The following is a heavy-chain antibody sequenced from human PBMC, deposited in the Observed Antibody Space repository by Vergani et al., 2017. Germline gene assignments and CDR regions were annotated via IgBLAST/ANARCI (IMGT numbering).Heavy chain of an antibody. J-gene: IGHJ5*01. CDR2: IKSDGSIT. CDR1: GFSFSGYW. CDR3: VRARCSGPCFMSNWFDC. Sequence: EVQLVESGGGLIHPGGSLRLSCEGSGFSFSGYWMHWVRQSPEKGLVWVSRIKSDGSITNYADSVKGRFTISRDNAKNTVYLEMNSLRGDDTAIYYCVRARCSGPCFMSNWFDCWGQGTLVTVSS. D-gene: IGHD5-12*01. V-gene: IGHV3-74*01.